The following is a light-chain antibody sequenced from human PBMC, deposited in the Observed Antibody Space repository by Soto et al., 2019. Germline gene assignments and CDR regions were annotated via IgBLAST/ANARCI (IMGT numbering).Light chain of an antibody. CDR3: SSYTSSSTLV. J-gene: IGLJ2*01. V-gene: IGLV2-14*01. Sequence: SGLTQPACVSGSPGQSITISCTGTSSDVGGYNYVSWYQQHPGKAPKLMIYEVSNRPSGVSNRFSGSKSGNTASLTISGLQAEDEADYYCSSYTSSSTLVFGGGTKVTVL. CDR1: SSDVGGYNY. CDR2: EVS.